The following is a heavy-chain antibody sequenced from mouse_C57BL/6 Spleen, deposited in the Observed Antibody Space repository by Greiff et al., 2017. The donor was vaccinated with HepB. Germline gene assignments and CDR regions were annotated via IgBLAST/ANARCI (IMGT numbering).Heavy chain of an antibody. J-gene: IGHJ1*03. CDR3: ARPIYYYGSSYGWYFDV. V-gene: IGHV1-81*01. Sequence: VQLQQSGAELARPGASVKLSCKASGYTFTSYGISWVKQRTGQGLEWIGEIYPRSGNTYYNEKFKGKATLTADKSSSTAYMELRSLTSEDSAVYFCARPIYYYGSSYGWYFDVWGTGTTVTVSS. CDR2: IYPRSGNT. D-gene: IGHD1-1*01. CDR1: GYTFTSYG.